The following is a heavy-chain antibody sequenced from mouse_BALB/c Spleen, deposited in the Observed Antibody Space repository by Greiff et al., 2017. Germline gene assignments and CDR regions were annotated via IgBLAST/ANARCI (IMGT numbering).Heavy chain of an antibody. Sequence: VKLVESGAELAKPGASVKMSCKASGYTFTSYWMHWVKQRPGQGLEWIGYINPSTGYTEYNQKFKDKATLTADKSSSTAYMQLSSLTSEDSAVYYCARGYGNSPAWFAYWGQGTLVTVSA. CDR3: ARGYGNSPAWFAY. V-gene: IGHV1-7*01. D-gene: IGHD2-10*02. J-gene: IGHJ3*01. CDR1: GYTFTSYW. CDR2: INPSTGYT.